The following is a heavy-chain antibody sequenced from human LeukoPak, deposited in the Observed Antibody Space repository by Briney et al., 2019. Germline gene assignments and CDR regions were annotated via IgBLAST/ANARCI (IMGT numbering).Heavy chain of an antibody. V-gene: IGHV1-8*03. CDR3: ARGRSTGYPYYFEY. CDR2: MNPNSGST. Sequence: GASVKVSCKASGYTFTSYDINWVRQATGQGLGWMGWMNPNSGSTGYAQKFQRRVTITRNTSISTAYMELSGLRSEDTAVYYCARGRSTGYPYYFEYWGQGTLVTVSS. J-gene: IGHJ4*02. D-gene: IGHD5-12*01. CDR1: GYTFTSYD.